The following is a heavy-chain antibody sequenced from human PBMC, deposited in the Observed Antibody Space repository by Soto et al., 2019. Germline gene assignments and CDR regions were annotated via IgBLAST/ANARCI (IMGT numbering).Heavy chain of an antibody. D-gene: IGHD5-18*01. V-gene: IGHV3-64D*08. Sequence: PGGSLRLSCSTSGFTFSIYAMHWVRQAPGKGLEYVSEISSNGDSTYYADSVEGRFTISRDNSKNTLYLQMSSLRTEDTAVYYCVKEDTARFDYWGQGTLVTVSS. J-gene: IGHJ4*02. CDR1: GFTFSIYA. CDR2: ISSNGDST. CDR3: VKEDTARFDY.